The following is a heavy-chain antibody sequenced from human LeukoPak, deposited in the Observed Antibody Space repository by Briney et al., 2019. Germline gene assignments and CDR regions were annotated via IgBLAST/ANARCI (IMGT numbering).Heavy chain of an antibody. CDR3: ASRYCSSTSCYWPVRH. CDR1: GYTFTSYY. V-gene: IGHV1-46*01. Sequence: ASVTVSFTASGYTFTSYYVHWVRQAPGQGLEWMGIINPSGGGTSYAQTFQGRVTITADESTSTAYMELSSLRSEDTAVYYYASRYCSSTSCYWPVRHWGQGTLVTVSS. D-gene: IGHD2-2*01. J-gene: IGHJ4*02. CDR2: INPSGGGT.